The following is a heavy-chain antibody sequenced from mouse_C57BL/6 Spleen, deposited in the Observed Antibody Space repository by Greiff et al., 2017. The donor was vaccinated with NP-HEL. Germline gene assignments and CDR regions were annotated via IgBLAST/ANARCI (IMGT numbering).Heavy chain of an antibody. D-gene: IGHD2-4*01. CDR3: ARPVYDYSYAMDY. Sequence: EVKLMESGGGLVQPGGSLKLSCAASGFTFSDYYMYWVRQTPEKRLEWVAYISNGGGSTYYPDTVKGRFTISRDNAKNTLYLQMSRLKSEDTAMYYCARPVYDYSYAMDYWGQGTSVTVSS. J-gene: IGHJ4*01. CDR1: GFTFSDYY. CDR2: ISNGGGST. V-gene: IGHV5-12*01.